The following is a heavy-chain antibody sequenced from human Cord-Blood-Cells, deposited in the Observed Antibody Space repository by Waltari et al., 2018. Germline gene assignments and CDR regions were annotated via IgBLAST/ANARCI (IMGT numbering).Heavy chain of an antibody. D-gene: IGHD3-10*01. CDR1: GFTFSSYS. J-gene: IGHJ4*02. V-gene: IGHV3-21*01. CDR3: ARYGSGSYYFFIDY. Sequence: EVQLVESGGGLVKPGGSLRLSCAASGFTFSSYSRNWVRQAPGKGLGWVSSISSSSSYIYYADSVKGRFTISRDNAKNSLYLQMNSLRAEDTAVYYCARYGSGSYYFFIDYWGQGTLVTVSS. CDR2: ISSSSSYI.